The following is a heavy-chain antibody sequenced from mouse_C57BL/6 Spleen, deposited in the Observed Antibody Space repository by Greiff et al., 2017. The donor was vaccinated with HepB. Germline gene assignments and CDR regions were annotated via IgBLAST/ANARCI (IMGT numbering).Heavy chain of an antibody. Sequence: QVQLQQSGAELVRPGSSVKLSCKASGYTFTSYWMDWVKQRPGQGLEWIGNIYPSDSETHYNQKFKDKATLTVDKSSSTAYMQLSSLTSEDSAVYYCARNDGYSWFAYWGQGTLVTVSA. CDR3: ARNDGYSWFAY. CDR2: IYPSDSET. V-gene: IGHV1-61*01. J-gene: IGHJ3*01. CDR1: GYTFTSYW. D-gene: IGHD2-3*01.